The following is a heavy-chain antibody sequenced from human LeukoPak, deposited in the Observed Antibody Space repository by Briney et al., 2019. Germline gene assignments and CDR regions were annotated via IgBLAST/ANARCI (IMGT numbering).Heavy chain of an antibody. CDR2: IYTSGRT. CDR1: GASISSYH. V-gene: IGHV4-4*07. J-gene: IGHJ4*02. D-gene: IGHD5-18*01. CDR3: ARDYSYPDY. Sequence: SETLSLTCSVSGASISSYHWSWIRQPAGEGLEWIGRIYTSGRTNYNPSLNSRVTMSVDTSKNQFSLELNSVTAADTAVYYCARDYSYPDYWGQGALVTVSS.